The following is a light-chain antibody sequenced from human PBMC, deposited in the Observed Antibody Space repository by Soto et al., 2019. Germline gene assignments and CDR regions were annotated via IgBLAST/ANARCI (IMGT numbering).Light chain of an antibody. J-gene: IGLJ3*02. Sequence: QSALTQPASVSGSPGQSITISCTGSSSDVGADNYVSWYQQHPGKAPRLMIYEVTNRPSGVSNRFSGSKSGNTASLTISGLRAADEAAYYCSSSTSGSPRGVFGGGTKLTVL. CDR2: EVT. CDR1: SSDVGADNY. CDR3: SSSTSGSPRGV. V-gene: IGLV2-14*01.